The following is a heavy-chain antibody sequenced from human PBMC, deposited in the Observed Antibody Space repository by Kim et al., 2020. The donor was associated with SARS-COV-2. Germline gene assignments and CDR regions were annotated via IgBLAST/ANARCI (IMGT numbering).Heavy chain of an antibody. CDR3: VKETYYDSSDKGAFDI. V-gene: IGHV3-23*01. J-gene: IGHJ3*02. CDR2: ISGSGYST. D-gene: IGHD3-22*01. Sequence: GGSLRLSCAASGFTFRSYAMSWVRQAPGKGLEWVSGISGSGYSTYFADSVKGRFTISRDNSKNTLYLQMNSLRAEDTAVYSCVKETYYDSSDKGAFDIWGQGTMVTVSS. CDR1: GFTFRSYA.